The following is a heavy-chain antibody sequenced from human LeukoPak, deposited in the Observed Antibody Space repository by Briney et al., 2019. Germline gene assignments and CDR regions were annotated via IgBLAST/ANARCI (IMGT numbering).Heavy chain of an antibody. D-gene: IGHD1-26*01. CDR3: ARGNSGSYYGFDY. CDR1: GGSISSYY. CDR2: IYYTGST. J-gene: IGHJ4*02. Sequence: SETLSRTCTVSGGSISSYYWSWIRQPPGKGLEWIGYIYYTGSTNYNPSLKSRVTISVDTSKNQFSLKLSSVTAADTAVYYCARGNSGSYYGFDYWGQGTLVTVSS. V-gene: IGHV4-59*01.